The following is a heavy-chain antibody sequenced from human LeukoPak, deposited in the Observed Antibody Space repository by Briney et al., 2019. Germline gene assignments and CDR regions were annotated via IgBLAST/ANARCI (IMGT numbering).Heavy chain of an antibody. J-gene: IGHJ6*03. Sequence: GGSLRLSCAASGFTVSSNYMSWVRQAPGKGLEWVSVIYNGGSTYYSDSLKGRVTISRDNSRNKLYLQMNTLRAEDTAVYYCASGSGSYSTPYYYMDVWGKGTTVTVSS. CDR2: IYNGGST. CDR1: GFTVSSNY. D-gene: IGHD3-10*01. V-gene: IGHV3-53*01. CDR3: ASGSGSYSTPYYYMDV.